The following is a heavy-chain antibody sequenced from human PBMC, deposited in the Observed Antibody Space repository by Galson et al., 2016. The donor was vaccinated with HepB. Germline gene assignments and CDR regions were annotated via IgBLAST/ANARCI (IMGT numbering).Heavy chain of an antibody. V-gene: IGHV3-21*01. CDR3: AKPYDSRGYDCGF. J-gene: IGHJ4*02. D-gene: IGHD3-22*01. CDR2: ISSISSYI. CDR1: GFTFSSYS. Sequence: SLRLSCAASGFTFSSYSMNWVRQAPGRGLEWVSSISSISSYIYYADSVKGRFTIFRDNSKRTLYLQMNSLRVEDTAVYYCAKPYDSRGYDCGFWGQGTLVTVAS.